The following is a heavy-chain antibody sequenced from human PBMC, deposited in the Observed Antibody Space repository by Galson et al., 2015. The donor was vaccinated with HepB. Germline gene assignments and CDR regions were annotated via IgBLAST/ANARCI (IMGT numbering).Heavy chain of an antibody. D-gene: IGHD2-15*01. CDR2: IRSKTYGGTT. Sequence: SLRLSCAASGFTFGDYAMSWFRQAPGKGLEWVGFIRSKTYGGTTEHAAAVKGRFTVSRDDPKSIAYLQMSSLRTGDTAVYYCAREEDCSGTSCHSVWGQGTLVTVSS. CDR3: AREEDCSGTSCHSV. CDR1: GFTFGDYA. J-gene: IGHJ4*02. V-gene: IGHV3-49*03.